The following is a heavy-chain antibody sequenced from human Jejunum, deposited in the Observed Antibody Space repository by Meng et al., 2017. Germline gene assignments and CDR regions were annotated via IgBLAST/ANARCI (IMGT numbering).Heavy chain of an antibody. J-gene: IGHJ4*02. CDR1: GFTFDDYA. CDR3: ARDDGGTYRY. Sequence: VEYGGGVVQPAGSMRLFCAGAGFTFDDYAIHWVRQAPGKGLEWIGRARNQDNNYAAGYIASVKGRFTISRDESKNSLYLQMNSLKTEDTALYYCARDDGGTYRYWGQGTLVTVSS. V-gene: IGHV3-72*01. D-gene: IGHD3-16*02. CDR2: ARNQDNNYAA.